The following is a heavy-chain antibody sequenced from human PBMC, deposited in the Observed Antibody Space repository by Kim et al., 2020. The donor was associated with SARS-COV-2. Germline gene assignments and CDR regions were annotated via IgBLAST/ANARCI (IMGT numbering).Heavy chain of an antibody. V-gene: IGHV3-11*01. CDR2: ISNSGSAI. J-gene: IGHJ4*02. CDR1: GFTFSDYQ. D-gene: IGHD2-2*02. CDR3: ARSRVVVVPSAIADY. Sequence: GGSLRLSCAASGFTFSDYQMSWIRQAPGKGLEWVSYISNSGSAIYYADSVKGRFTISRDNANNSLYLQMNSLRAEDTAVYFCARSRVVVVPSAIADYWGQGTQVTVSS.